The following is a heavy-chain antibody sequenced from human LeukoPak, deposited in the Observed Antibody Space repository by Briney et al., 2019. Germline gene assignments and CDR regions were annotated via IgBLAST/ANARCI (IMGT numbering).Heavy chain of an antibody. D-gene: IGHD3-10*01. Sequence: ASVKVSCTASGYTFTSYGISWVRQAPGQGLEWMGWISAYNGNTNYAQKLQGRVTMTTDTSTSTAYMELRSLRSDDTAVYYCARDRLWFGELSKPNDYWGRGTLVTVSS. J-gene: IGHJ4*02. CDR2: ISAYNGNT. CDR3: ARDRLWFGELSKPNDY. V-gene: IGHV1-18*01. CDR1: GYTFTSYG.